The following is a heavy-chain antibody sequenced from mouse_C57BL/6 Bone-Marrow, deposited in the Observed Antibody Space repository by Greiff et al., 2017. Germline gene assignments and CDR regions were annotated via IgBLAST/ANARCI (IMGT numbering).Heavy chain of an antibody. D-gene: IGHD1-1*01. CDR1: GFNIKDDY. CDR3: ASENYYGSSYFDY. Sequence: EVQRVESGAELVRPGASVKLSCTASGFNIKDDYMHWVKQRPEQGLEWIGWIDPENGDTEYASKFQGKATLTVDKSSSTAYMQLSSLTSEDSAVYYCASENYYGSSYFDYWGQGTTLTVSS. J-gene: IGHJ2*01. V-gene: IGHV14-4*01. CDR2: IDPENGDT.